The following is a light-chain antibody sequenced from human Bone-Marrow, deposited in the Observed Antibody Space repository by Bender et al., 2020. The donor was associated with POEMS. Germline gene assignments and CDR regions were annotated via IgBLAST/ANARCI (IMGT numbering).Light chain of an antibody. CDR3: AAWEDSLNGWV. CDR2: QDV. Sequence: SFELTQPPSVSVSPGQTASISCSGEKLGDKFTSWYQQKAGQSPVMVIYQDVKRPSGIPDRFSGSKSGTSASLAISGLQSEDEADYYCAAWEDSLNGWVFGGGTKLTVL. CDR1: KLGDKF. J-gene: IGLJ3*02. V-gene: IGLV3-1*01.